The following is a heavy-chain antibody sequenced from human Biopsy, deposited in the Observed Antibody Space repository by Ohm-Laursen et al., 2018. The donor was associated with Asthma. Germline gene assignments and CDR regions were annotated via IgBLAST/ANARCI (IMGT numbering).Heavy chain of an antibody. Sequence: SVKVSCNASGYTFINYAIHWVRQAPGQRLEWMGWINAGNGNTKYSQKFQGRVTITRDTSASTAYMDLSSLRSEDTAVYYCARTYYDFLTGQVNDAFGIWGQGTVVTVSS. D-gene: IGHD3-9*01. CDR3: ARTYYDFLTGQVNDAFGI. CDR2: INAGNGNT. J-gene: IGHJ3*02. CDR1: GYTFINYA. V-gene: IGHV1-3*01.